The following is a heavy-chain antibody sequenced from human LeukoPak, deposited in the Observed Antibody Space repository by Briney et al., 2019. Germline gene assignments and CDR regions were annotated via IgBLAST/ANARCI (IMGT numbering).Heavy chain of an antibody. CDR2: IYYSGST. V-gene: IGHV4-59*08. J-gene: IGHJ6*02. Sequence: TSETLSLTCTVSGGSISSYYWSWIRQPPGKGLEWFGYIYYSGSTNYNPSLKSRVTISVDTSKNQFSLKLSSVTAADTAVYYCARHRYYYYYGMDVWGQGTTVTVSS. CDR3: ARHRYYYYYGMDV. CDR1: GGSISSYY.